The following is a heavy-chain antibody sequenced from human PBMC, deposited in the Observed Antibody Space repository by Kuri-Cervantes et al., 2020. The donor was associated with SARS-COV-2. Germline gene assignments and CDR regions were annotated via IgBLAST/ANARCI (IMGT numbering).Heavy chain of an antibody. CDR2: ISYDGSNK. CDR3: ARESLWWWLRLGAFDI. Sequence: GESLKISCAASGFTFSSYAIHWVRQAPGKGLEWVAVISYDGSNKYYADSVKGRFTISRDNSKNTLYLQMNSLRAEDTAVYYCARESLWWWLRLGAFDIWGQGTMVTVSS. J-gene: IGHJ3*02. D-gene: IGHD2-21*02. CDR1: GFTFSSYA. V-gene: IGHV3-30-3*01.